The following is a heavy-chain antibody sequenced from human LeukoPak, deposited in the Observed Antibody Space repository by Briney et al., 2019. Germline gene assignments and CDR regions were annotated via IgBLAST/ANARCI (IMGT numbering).Heavy chain of an antibody. J-gene: IGHJ4*02. CDR2: INPGATEK. CDR1: GFTFSDFW. D-gene: IGHD2-2*01. V-gene: IGHV3-7*01. Sequence: PGGSLRLSCSASGFTFSDFWMNWVRQTPGKGLEWVATINPGATEKYYVDSVKGRFTISRDNARNSLSLQMNSLRVEVTAVYYCARDGPPAGLYFYHWGQGALVNVSS. CDR3: ARDGPPAGLYFYH.